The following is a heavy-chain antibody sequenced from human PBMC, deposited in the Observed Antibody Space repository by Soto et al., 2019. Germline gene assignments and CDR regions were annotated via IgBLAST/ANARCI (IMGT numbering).Heavy chain of an antibody. J-gene: IGHJ4*02. CDR1: GFIFSNYD. Sequence: EVQLVESGGGLVQPGGSLRLSCAASGFIFSNYDMHWVRQTAREGLEWFSLIDTGDDTYYPDSVKGRFSISRENAKNSLYLQMNNLRAGDSAVYYCARGRGYFDFNTCHYYLELWGPGTQVTVSA. CDR3: ARGRGYFDFNTCHYYLEL. CDR2: IDTGDDT. V-gene: IGHV3-13*01. D-gene: IGHD3-9*01.